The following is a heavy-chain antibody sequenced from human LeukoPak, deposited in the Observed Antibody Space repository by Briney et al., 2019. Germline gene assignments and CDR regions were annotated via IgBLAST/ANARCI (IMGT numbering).Heavy chain of an antibody. Sequence: SVKVSCKASGGTFSSYAISWMRHAPGQGLEWMGGIIPIFGTTNYAQKFQGRVTITADESTSTAYMELSSLRSEGTAVYYCAREEVMTTGTTFDYWGQGTLVTVSS. D-gene: IGHD4-17*01. V-gene: IGHV1-69*01. CDR2: IIPIFGTT. CDR3: AREEVMTTGTTFDY. CDR1: GGTFSSYA. J-gene: IGHJ4*02.